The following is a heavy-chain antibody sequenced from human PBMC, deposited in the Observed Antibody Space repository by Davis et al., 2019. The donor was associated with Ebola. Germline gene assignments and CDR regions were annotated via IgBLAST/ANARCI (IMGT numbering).Heavy chain of an antibody. CDR1: GFTFSSYW. CDR2: IKQDGSEK. V-gene: IGHV3-7*03. D-gene: IGHD6-13*01. CDR3: ARMAAALYYYGMDV. J-gene: IGHJ6*02. Sequence: GGSLRLSCAASGFTFSSYWMSWVRQAPGKGLEWVANIKQDGSEKYYVDSVKGRFTISRDNAKNSLYLQMNSLSAEDTAVYYCARMAAALYYYGMDVWGQGTTVTVSS.